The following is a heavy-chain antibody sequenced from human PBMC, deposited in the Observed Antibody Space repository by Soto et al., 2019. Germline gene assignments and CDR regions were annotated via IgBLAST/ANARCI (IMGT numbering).Heavy chain of an antibody. J-gene: IGHJ5*02. Sequence: QVTLKESGPVLVKPTETLTLTCTVSGFSLSNARMGVSWIRQPPGKALEWLAHIFSNDEKSYSTSLKSRLTISKDTSKSQVVLTMTNMDPVDTATYNCARMGLRLGYCSGGSCPNWFDPWGQGTLVTVSS. D-gene: IGHD2-15*01. V-gene: IGHV2-26*01. CDR2: IFSNDEK. CDR3: ARMGLRLGYCSGGSCPNWFDP. CDR1: GFSLSNARMG.